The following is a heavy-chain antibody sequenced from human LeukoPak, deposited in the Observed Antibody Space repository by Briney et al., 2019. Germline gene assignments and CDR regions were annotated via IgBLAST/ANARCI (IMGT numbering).Heavy chain of an antibody. Sequence: SETLSLTCAVYGGSFSGYYWSWIRQPPGKGLEWIGEINHSGSTNYNPSLKSRVTISVDTSKNQFSLKLSSVTAADTAVYYCARRFEGYWFDPWGQGTLVTVSS. CDR1: GGSFSGYY. CDR2: INHSGST. J-gene: IGHJ5*02. V-gene: IGHV4-34*01. D-gene: IGHD3-16*01. CDR3: ARRFEGYWFDP.